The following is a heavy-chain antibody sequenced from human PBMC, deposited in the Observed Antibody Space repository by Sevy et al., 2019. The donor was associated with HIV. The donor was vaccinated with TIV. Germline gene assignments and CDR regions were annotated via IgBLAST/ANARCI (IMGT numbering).Heavy chain of an antibody. Sequence: ASVKVSCKVSGYNFNTYGITWVRQAPGQGLEWVGWIGVNNGKTNYAARLQARISMIADTSTSTVYMELRTLTSDDTAMYFCARDSYYYDMHSSYRPPDYWGQGTLVTVSS. V-gene: IGHV1-18*01. CDR2: IGVNNGKT. D-gene: IGHD3-22*01. J-gene: IGHJ4*02. CDR1: GYNFNTYG. CDR3: ARDSYYYDMHSSYRPPDY.